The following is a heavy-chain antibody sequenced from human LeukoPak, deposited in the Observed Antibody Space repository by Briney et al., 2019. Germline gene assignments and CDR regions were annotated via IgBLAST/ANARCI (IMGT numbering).Heavy chain of an antibody. D-gene: IGHD6-19*01. V-gene: IGHV3-74*01. Sequence: GGSLRLSCAASGFTFSSYWMHWVRQAPGKGLVWVSRINSDGSSTSYADSVKGRFTISRDNAKNTLYLQMNSLRAEDTAVYYCARGYSSGWYRYYFDYWGQGTLVTVSS. CDR1: GFTFSSYW. CDR3: ARGYSSGWYRYYFDY. J-gene: IGHJ4*02. CDR2: INSDGSST.